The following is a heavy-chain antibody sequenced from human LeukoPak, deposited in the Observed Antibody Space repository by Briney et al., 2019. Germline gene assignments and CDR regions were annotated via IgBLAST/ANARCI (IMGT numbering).Heavy chain of an antibody. D-gene: IGHD3-10*01. CDR3: AKDQGYYGSGSYKEYFQH. CDR2: ISGSGDST. CDR1: GFTFNSYG. V-gene: IGHV3-23*01. Sequence: GGSLRLSCAASGFTFNSYGMHWVRQAPGKGLEWVSAISGSGDSTYYADSVKGRFTTSRDNSKNTLYLQMNSLRAEDTAVYYCAKDQGYYGSGSYKEYFQHWGQGTLVTVSS. J-gene: IGHJ1*01.